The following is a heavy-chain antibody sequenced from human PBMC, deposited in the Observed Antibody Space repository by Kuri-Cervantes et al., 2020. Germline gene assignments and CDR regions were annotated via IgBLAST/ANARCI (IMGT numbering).Heavy chain of an antibody. CDR2: ISWNSGSI. V-gene: IGHV3-9*01. CDR3: ARGYDFWSGSGNMDV. D-gene: IGHD3-3*01. CDR1: GFTFDDYA. Sequence: LSLTCAASGFTFDDYAMHWARQAPGKGLEWVSGISWNSGSIGYADSVKGRFTISRDNAKNSLYLQMNSLRAEDTAVYYCARGYDFWSGSGNMDVWGKGTTVTVSS. J-gene: IGHJ6*03.